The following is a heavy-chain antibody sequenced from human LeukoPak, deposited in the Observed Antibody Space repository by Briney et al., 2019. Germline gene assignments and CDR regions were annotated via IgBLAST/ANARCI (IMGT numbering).Heavy chain of an antibody. CDR1: GFTFSSYA. CDR3: AKDAITSDWYDLDY. Sequence: SGGSLRLSCAASGFTFSSYAMSWVRQAPGKGLEWVSAISGGGDSTHYADSVKGRFTISRDNSENTLSLQMNSLRAEDTAVYYCAKDAITSDWYDLDYWGQGTLVSVSS. D-gene: IGHD6-19*01. CDR2: ISGGGDST. V-gene: IGHV3-23*01. J-gene: IGHJ4*02.